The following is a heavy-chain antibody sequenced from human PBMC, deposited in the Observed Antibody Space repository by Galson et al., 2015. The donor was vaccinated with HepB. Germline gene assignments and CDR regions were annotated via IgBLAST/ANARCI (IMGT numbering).Heavy chain of an antibody. D-gene: IGHD4-11*01. CDR2: INPSGGST. CDR3: VFVDYSNYGGVY. V-gene: IGHV1-46*01. J-gene: IGHJ4*02. Sequence: SVKVSCKASGYAFTSYYMHWVRQAPGQGLEWMGIINPSGGSTSHAQKFLGRVTITADESTSTAYMELSSLRSEDTAVYYCVFVDYSNYGGVYWGQGTLVTVSS. CDR1: GYAFTSYY.